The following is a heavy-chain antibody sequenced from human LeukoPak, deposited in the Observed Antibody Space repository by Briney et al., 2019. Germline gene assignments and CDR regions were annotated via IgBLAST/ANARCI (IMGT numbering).Heavy chain of an antibody. CDR1: GYTFTSYD. J-gene: IGHJ4*02. Sequence: GASVKVSCKASGYTFTSYDINWVRQATGQGLEWMGWMNPNSGNTGYAQKFQGRVTMTTNTSISTAYMELSSLRSEDTAVYYCARMTLYCSSTSCHFDYWGQGTLVTVSS. D-gene: IGHD2-2*01. V-gene: IGHV1-8*01. CDR3: ARMTLYCSSTSCHFDY. CDR2: MNPNSGNT.